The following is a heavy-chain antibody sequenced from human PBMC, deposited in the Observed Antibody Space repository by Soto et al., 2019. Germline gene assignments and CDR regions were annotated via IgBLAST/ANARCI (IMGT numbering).Heavy chain of an antibody. CDR1: GFTFSSYG. Sequence: GGSLRLSCAASGFTFSSYGMHWVRQAPGKGLEWVAVISYDGSNKYYADSVKGRFTISRDNSKNTLYLQMNSLRAEDTAVYYCASSGGRSRRPYHFDYWGQGTLVP. CDR2: ISYDGSNK. V-gene: IGHV3-30*03. D-gene: IGHD3-16*01. J-gene: IGHJ4*02. CDR3: ASSGGRSRRPYHFDY.